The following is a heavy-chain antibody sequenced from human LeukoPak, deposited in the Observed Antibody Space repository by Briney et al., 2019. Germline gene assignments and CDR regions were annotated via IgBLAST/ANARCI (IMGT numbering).Heavy chain of an antibody. Sequence: ASVKVSCKASGYTFTSYGISWVRQAPGQGLEWMGWISAYNGNTNYAQKLQGRVTMTTDTSTSTAYMELRSLRSDDTAVYYCARVRTLFVGATETYYFDYWGQGTLVTVSS. D-gene: IGHD1-26*01. CDR2: ISAYNGNT. CDR1: GYTFTSYG. J-gene: IGHJ4*02. V-gene: IGHV1-18*01. CDR3: ARVRTLFVGATETYYFDY.